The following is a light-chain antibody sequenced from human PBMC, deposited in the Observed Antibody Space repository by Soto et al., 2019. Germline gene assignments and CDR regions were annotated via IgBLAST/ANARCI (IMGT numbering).Light chain of an antibody. CDR2: DVS. CDR3: SSYTITSRV. J-gene: IGLJ1*01. CDR1: SSDVGAYNY. Sequence: QSVLTQPASVSGSRGQSITISCTGTSSDVGAYNYVSWYQQHPGKAPRLMIYDVSTRPSGVSDRFSGSKSGNTASLTISGLQAEDDADYYCSSYTITSRVFGTGTKLTVL. V-gene: IGLV2-14*01.